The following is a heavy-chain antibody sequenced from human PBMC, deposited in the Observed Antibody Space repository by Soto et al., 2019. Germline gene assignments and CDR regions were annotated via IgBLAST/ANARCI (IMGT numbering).Heavy chain of an antibody. CDR1: GFTISNNY. D-gene: IGHD3-16*01. J-gene: IGHJ6*02. CDR2: IDSGGDT. CDR3: ARGGSLYYYYGIDV. Sequence: GGSLRLSCAASGFTISNNYMTWVRQAPGKGLEWVSLIDSGGDTYYADSVKGRFTLSRDSSKNTLYLQMNSLRAEDTAVYNCARGGSLYYYYGIDVWGQGTTVTVSS. V-gene: IGHV3-53*01.